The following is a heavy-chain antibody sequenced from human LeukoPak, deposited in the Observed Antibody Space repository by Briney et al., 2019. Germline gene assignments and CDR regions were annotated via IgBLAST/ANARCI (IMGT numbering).Heavy chain of an antibody. CDR1: GGSISSYY. CDR3: AANSADYNSLGSSYKV. CDR2: IYYSGST. Sequence: SETLSLTCTVSGGSISSYYWSWIRQPPGKGLEWIGYIYYSGSTNYNPSLKSRVTISVDTSKNQFSLKLSSVTAADTAVYYCAANSADYNSLGSSYKVWGQGTLVTVSS. J-gene: IGHJ4*02. V-gene: IGHV4-59*01. D-gene: IGHD3-10*01.